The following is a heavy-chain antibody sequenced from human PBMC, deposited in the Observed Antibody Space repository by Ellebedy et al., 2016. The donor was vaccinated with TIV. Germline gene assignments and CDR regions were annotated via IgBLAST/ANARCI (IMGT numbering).Heavy chain of an antibody. V-gene: IGHV5-51*01. CDR2: VYPGDSDT. CDR3: ARRTTDSGTDF. D-gene: IGHD1-14*01. Sequence: GESLKISCNGFGYSFSSYWIAWVRQMPGKGLEWMGNVYPGDSDTRYSPSFEGQVTMSADKSISTAYLQWSSLKASDTAMYYCARRTTDSGTDFWGQGTLVIVSS. J-gene: IGHJ4*02. CDR1: GYSFSSYW.